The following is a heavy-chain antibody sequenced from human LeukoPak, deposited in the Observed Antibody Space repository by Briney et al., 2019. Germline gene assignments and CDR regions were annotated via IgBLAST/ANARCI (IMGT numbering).Heavy chain of an antibody. J-gene: IGHJ6*03. V-gene: IGHV4-4*09. CDR3: ARLRNYYYYMDV. CDR1: GGSISSYY. Sequence: SETLSLTCTVSGGSISSYYWSWIRQPPGKGLEWIGYIYTSGSTNYNPSLKSRVTISVDTSKNQFSLKLSSVTAADTAVYYCARLRNYYYYMDVWGKGITVTVSS. CDR2: IYTSGST. D-gene: IGHD3-16*01.